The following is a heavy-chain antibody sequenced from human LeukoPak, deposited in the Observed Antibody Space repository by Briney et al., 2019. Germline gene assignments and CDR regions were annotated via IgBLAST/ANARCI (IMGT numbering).Heavy chain of an antibody. CDR1: GGTFSSYA. Sequence: SVKVSCKASGGTFSSYAISWVRQAPGQGLEWRGRIIPIFGIANYAQKFQGRVTITADKSTSTAYMELSSLRSEDTAVYYCARERYCSSTSCYYYFDYWGQGTLVTVSS. J-gene: IGHJ4*02. D-gene: IGHD2-2*01. CDR3: ARERYCSSTSCYYYFDY. CDR2: IIPIFGIA. V-gene: IGHV1-69*04.